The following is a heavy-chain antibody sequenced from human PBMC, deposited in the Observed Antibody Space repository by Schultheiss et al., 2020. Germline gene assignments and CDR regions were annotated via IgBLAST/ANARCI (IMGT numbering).Heavy chain of an antibody. CDR1: GGSISSSTNW. V-gene: IGHV4-39*07. J-gene: IGHJ4*02. CDR3: ARGRGIAVAGPPLNY. Sequence: SQTLSLTCAVSGGSISSSTNWWSWIRQPPEKGLEWIGSIYHSGSTYYNPSLKSRVTISGDTSKNQFSLKLSSVTAADTAVYYCARGRGIAVAGPPLNYWGQGTLVTVSS. CDR2: IYHSGST. D-gene: IGHD6-19*01.